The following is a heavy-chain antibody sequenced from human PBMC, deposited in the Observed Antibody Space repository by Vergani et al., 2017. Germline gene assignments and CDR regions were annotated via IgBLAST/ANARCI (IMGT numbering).Heavy chain of an antibody. CDR2: IIPIFGTA. Sequence: QVQLVQSGAEVKKPGSSVKVSCKASGGTFSSYAISWVRQAPGQGLERMGGIIPIFGTANYAQKFQGRVTITADKSTSTAYMELSSLRSEDTAVYYCASIAVAGTGDYYYYGMDVWGQGTTVTVSS. D-gene: IGHD6-19*01. J-gene: IGHJ6*02. V-gene: IGHV1-69*06. CDR3: ASIAVAGTGDYYYYGMDV. CDR1: GGTFSSYA.